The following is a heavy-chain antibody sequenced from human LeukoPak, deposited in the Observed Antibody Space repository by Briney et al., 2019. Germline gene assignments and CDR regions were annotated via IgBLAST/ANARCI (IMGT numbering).Heavy chain of an antibody. CDR1: GLTFNSYW. CDR2: IKTDGSTT. D-gene: IGHD2-8*02. Sequence: GGSLRLSCAASGLTFNSYWMHWLRQTPGKGLVWVSHIKTDGSTTNYADSVRGRFTISRDNAKNTLYLQMNSLRAEDTAVYYCARDGVSGAPDYWGQGTLVTVSS. V-gene: IGHV3-74*01. J-gene: IGHJ4*02. CDR3: ARDGVSGAPDY.